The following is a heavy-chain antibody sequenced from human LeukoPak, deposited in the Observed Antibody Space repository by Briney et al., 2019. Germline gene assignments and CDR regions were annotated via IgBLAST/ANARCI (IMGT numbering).Heavy chain of an antibody. CDR2: IYYSGST. CDR1: GDSISSSSYY. V-gene: IGHV4-39*07. J-gene: IGHJ4*02. Sequence: PSETLSLTCTVSGDSISSSSYYWGWIRQPPGKGLEWIGSIYYSGSTYYNPSLKRRVTISVDTSKNQFSLKLSSVTAADTAVYYCARRGSSSSWYLPDYWGQGTLVTVSS. D-gene: IGHD6-13*01. CDR3: ARRGSSSSWYLPDY.